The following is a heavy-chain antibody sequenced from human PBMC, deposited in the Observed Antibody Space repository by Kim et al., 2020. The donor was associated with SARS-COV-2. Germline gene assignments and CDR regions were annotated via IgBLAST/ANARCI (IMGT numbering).Heavy chain of an antibody. Sequence: GRFTISRDNAKNSLYLQMNSLRAEDTAVYYCARDWWGPYCGGDCYNAFDIWGQGTMVTVSS. D-gene: IGHD2-21*02. CDR3: ARDWWGPYCGGDCYNAFDI. J-gene: IGHJ3*02. V-gene: IGHV3-11*04.